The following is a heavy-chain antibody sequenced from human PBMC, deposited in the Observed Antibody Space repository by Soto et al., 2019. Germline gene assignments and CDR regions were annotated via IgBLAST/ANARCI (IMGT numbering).Heavy chain of an antibody. V-gene: IGHV6-1*01. CDR2: IYYKSRWYN. Sequence: SQTLSLTCVISGDTVSTNTAAWNWIRQSPSRGLEWLGRIYYKSRWYNDYSESLKSRIAIIPDTSRNQFSLQLNSVIPEDTAVYYCARDSGYDTDPTYYYGMDVWGQGATVTVSS. D-gene: IGHD5-12*01. J-gene: IGHJ6*02. CDR1: GDTVSTNTAA. CDR3: ARDSGYDTDPTYYYGMDV.